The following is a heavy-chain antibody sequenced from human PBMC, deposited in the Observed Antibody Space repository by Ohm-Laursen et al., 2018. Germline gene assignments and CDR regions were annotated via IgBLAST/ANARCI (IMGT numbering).Heavy chain of an antibody. CDR1: GYTFTSYD. J-gene: IGHJ6*02. D-gene: IGHD5-12*01. CDR2: MNPNSGNT. V-gene: IGHV1-8*01. CDR3: ARDKGGYSGLSGMDV. Sequence: SSVKVSCKASGYTFTSYDINWVRQATGQGLEWMGWMNPNSGNTGYAQKFQGRVTMTRNTSISTAYMELSSLRSEDTAVYYCARDKGGYSGLSGMDVWGQGTTVTVSS.